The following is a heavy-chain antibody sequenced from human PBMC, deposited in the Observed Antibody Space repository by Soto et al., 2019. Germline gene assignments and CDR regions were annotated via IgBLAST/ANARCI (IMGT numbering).Heavy chain of an antibody. J-gene: IGHJ4*02. CDR1: GYTFTSYG. Sequence: GASVKVSCKASGYTFTSYGISWVRQAPGQGLEWMGWISAYNGNTNYAQKLQGRVTMTTDTSTSTAYMELRSLRSDDTAVYYCARVPYYYDSSGYHQSQHFDYWGQGTLVTVSS. V-gene: IGHV1-18*01. D-gene: IGHD3-22*01. CDR2: ISAYNGNT. CDR3: ARVPYYYDSSGYHQSQHFDY.